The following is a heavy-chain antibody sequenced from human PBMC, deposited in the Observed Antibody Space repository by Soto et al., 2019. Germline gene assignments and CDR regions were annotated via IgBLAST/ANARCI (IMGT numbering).Heavy chain of an antibody. CDR1: GGSISSYY. CDR3: AREGSLQDRGYSGYDSTVFDY. V-gene: IGHV4-59*01. D-gene: IGHD5-12*01. CDR2: IYYSGST. Sequence: SETLSLTCTVSGGSISSYYWSWIQQPPGKGLEWIGYIYYSGSTNYNPSLKSRVTISVDTSKNQFSLKLSSVTAADTAVYYCAREGSLQDRGYSGYDSTVFDYWGQGTLVTVSS. J-gene: IGHJ4*02.